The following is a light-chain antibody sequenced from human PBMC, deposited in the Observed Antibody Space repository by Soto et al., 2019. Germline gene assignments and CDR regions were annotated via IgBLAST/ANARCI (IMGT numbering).Light chain of an antibody. CDR2: AAS. J-gene: IGKJ5*01. Sequence: DLQMTQSPSSLSASVGDRVTITCRASQSISSYLNWYQQKPGKAPKLLIYAASSLQSGVPSRFSVSGSGTDFTLTISSRQPVDFATYYCQHSYSPPITFGQGTRLEIK. V-gene: IGKV1-39*01. CDR1: QSISSY. CDR3: QHSYSPPIT.